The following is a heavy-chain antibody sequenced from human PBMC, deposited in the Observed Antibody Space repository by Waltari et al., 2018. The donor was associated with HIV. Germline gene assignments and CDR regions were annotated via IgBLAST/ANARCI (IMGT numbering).Heavy chain of an antibody. V-gene: IGHV3-9*01. Sequence: LVQPGRSLRLSCAASGFTFDDYAMHWVRQAPGKGLEWVSGISWNSGSIGYADSVKGRFTISRDNAKNSLYLQMNSLRAEDTALYYCAKGTAEYYGSGRLGVWGQGTTVTVSS. J-gene: IGHJ6*02. CDR2: ISWNSGSI. D-gene: IGHD3-10*01. CDR1: GFTFDDYA. CDR3: AKGTAEYYGSGRLGV.